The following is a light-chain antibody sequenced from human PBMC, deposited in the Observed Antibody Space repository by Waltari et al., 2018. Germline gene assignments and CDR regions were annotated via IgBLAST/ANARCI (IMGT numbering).Light chain of an antibody. V-gene: IGKV3-20*01. CDR1: QSVSRA. Sequence: EIVLTQSPGTLSLSPGYSATLSCRASQSVSRALALYQQKPGQAPRLRISGAYNRATGSPDRFSGSGSGTDFSLTISSLEPEDFAVYYCQHYVRLPATFGQGTKVEIK. CDR3: QHYVRLPAT. J-gene: IGKJ1*01. CDR2: GAY.